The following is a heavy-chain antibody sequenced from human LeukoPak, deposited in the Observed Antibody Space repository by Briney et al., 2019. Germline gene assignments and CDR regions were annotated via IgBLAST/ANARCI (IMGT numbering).Heavy chain of an antibody. V-gene: IGHV1-2*02. CDR1: GYTFTGYY. D-gene: IGHD5-18*01. CDR3: ARDDSFQFDS. Sequence: EASVKVSCKASGYTFTGYYMHWVRQAPGQGLEWMGWINPNTGATNYAQKFQGRVTMTRATSISTAYVELSRLTSDDTAVYYCARDDSFQFDSWGQGTLVTVSS. J-gene: IGHJ4*02. CDR2: INPNTGAT.